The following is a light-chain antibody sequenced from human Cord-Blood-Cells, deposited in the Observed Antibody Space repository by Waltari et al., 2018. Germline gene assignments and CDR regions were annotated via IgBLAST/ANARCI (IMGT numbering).Light chain of an antibody. J-gene: IGLJ1*01. CDR3: QSYDSSLSGYV. CDR2: GNS. V-gene: IGLV1-40*01. Sequence: QSVLTQPPSVSGAPGQRVTISCTGSSYNIGAGYDVHWYQQLPGTATNLLSYGNSNRPSGVPLRFSGSKSGTSASLAISGLQAGDEADYYCQSYDSSLSGYVFGTGTKVTVL. CDR1: SYNIGAGYD.